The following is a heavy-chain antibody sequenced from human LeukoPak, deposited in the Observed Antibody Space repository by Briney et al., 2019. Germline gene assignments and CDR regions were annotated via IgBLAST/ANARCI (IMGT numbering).Heavy chain of an antibody. J-gene: IGHJ3*02. CDR2: IKQDASET. CDR1: GFTFSIYG. CDR3: ARVAGEASGYHPFDI. Sequence: GGSLRLSCAASGFTFSIYGMHWVRQAPGKGLEWVAIIKQDASETYYGDSVKGRFTISRDNAKNSIYLHMRSLRVEDTAVYYCARVAGEASGYHPFDIWGQGTMVTASS. D-gene: IGHD3-22*01. V-gene: IGHV3-7*03.